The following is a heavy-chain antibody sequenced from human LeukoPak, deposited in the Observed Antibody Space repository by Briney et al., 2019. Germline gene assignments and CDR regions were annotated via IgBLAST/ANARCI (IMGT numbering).Heavy chain of an antibody. CDR3: ARGSGGSFDY. Sequence: ASVKVSCKTSGYTFTSYGISWVRQAPGQGLEWMGWISEYNTNTNYAQKLQGRVTMTTDTSTNTAYLELRSLTSDDTAVYYCARGSGGSFDYRGQGTLVTVSS. CDR2: ISEYNTNT. D-gene: IGHD2-15*01. J-gene: IGHJ4*02. V-gene: IGHV1-18*01. CDR1: GYTFTSYG.